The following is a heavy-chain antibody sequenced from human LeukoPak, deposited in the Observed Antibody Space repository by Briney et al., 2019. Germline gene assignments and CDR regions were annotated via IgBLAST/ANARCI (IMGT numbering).Heavy chain of an antibody. CDR3: ARVLVSGSYKSYFDY. CDR2: IYHSGST. V-gene: IGHV4-4*02. Sequence: SGTLSLTCAVSGGSISSSNWWSWVRQPPGKGLEWIGEIYHSGSTNYNPSLKSRVTISVDKSKNQFSLKLSSVTAADTAVYYCARVLVSGSYKSYFDYWGQGTLVTVSS. D-gene: IGHD1-26*01. J-gene: IGHJ4*02. CDR1: GGSISSSNW.